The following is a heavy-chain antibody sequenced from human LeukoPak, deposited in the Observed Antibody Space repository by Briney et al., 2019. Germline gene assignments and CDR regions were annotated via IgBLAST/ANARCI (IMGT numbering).Heavy chain of an antibody. D-gene: IGHD5-18*01. CDR3: ARDFLGYSYGYSTKFDP. CDR1: GYSFISYY. V-gene: IGHV1-46*01. J-gene: IGHJ5*02. Sequence: ASVKVSCKASGYSFISYYVHWVRQAPGQGLEWVGIINPRTGGTTYAQKVQGRVTVTRDTSTSTVYMELSSLRSEDTALYYCARDFLGYSYGYSTKFDPWGQGTLVTVSS. CDR2: INPRTGGT.